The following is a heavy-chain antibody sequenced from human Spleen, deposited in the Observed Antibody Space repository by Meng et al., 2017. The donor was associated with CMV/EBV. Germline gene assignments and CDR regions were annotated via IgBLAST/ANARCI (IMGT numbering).Heavy chain of an antibody. CDR2: IIPIFGTA. V-gene: IGHV1-69*05. CDR1: GYTFTSYG. CDR3: ARDYYYDSSGYYLHYYYYGMDV. Sequence: SVKVSCKASGYTFTSYGISWVRQAPGQGLEWMGGIIPIFGTANYAQKFQGRVTITTDESTSTAYMELSSLRSEDTAVYYCARDYYYDSSGYYLHYYYYGMDVWGQGTTVTVSS. J-gene: IGHJ6*02. D-gene: IGHD3-22*01.